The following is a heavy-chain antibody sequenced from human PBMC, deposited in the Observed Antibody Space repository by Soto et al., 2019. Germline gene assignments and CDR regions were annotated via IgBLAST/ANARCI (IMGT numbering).Heavy chain of an antibody. D-gene: IGHD5-18*01. J-gene: IGHJ4*02. CDR2: IIPIFGTA. Sequence: SVKVSCKASGGTFSSYAISWVRQAPGQGLEWMGGIIPIFGTANYAQKFQGRVTITADESTSTAYMELSSLRSEDTAVYYCARGGYSYGPFDYWGQGTLVTVSS. V-gene: IGHV1-69*13. CDR1: GGTFSSYA. CDR3: ARGGYSYGPFDY.